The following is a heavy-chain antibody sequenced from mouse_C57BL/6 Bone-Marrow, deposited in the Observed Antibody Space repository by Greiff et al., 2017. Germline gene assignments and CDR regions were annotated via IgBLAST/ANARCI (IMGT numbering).Heavy chain of an antibody. CDR1: GYTFTSYW. J-gene: IGHJ2*01. CDR2: IYPSDSET. V-gene: IGHV1-61*01. CDR3: ARKDEGGNY. Sequence: VQLQQPGAELVRPGSSVKLSCKASGYTFTSYWMDWVKQRPGQGLEWIGNIYPSDSETHYNQKFKDKATLTVDKSSSTAYMQLSSLTSEDSAVYDCARKDEGGNYWGQGTTLTVSS.